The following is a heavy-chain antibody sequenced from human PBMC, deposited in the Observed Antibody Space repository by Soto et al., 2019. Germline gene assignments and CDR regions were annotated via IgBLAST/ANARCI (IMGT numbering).Heavy chain of an antibody. V-gene: IGHV3-48*04. CDR2: SSGVDRTII. J-gene: IGHJ1*01. D-gene: IGHD1-1*01. CDR3: TRGCVGTCWFEH. CDR1: GFRLSDYS. Sequence: EVQLVESGGASVQPGESLRLSCTGSGFRLSDYSMQWVRQAPGKGLEWVAYSSGVDRTIIFYAESEKGRFTVSRDDAKNSMYLPMNSLRADDSAVYYCTRGCVGTCWFEHWGQGALVTDSS.